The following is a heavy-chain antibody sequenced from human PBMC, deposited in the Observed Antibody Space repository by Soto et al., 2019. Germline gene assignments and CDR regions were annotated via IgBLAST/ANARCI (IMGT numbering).Heavy chain of an antibody. CDR3: ARGERAIAAADYYYGMDV. D-gene: IGHD6-13*01. CDR2: ISYDGSNK. CDR1: GFTFSSYA. J-gene: IGHJ6*02. Sequence: GGSRRRSCAASGFTFSSYAMHWVRQAPGKGLEWVAVISYDGSNKYYADSVKGRFTISRDNSKNTLYLQMNSLRAEDTAVYYCARGERAIAAADYYYGMDVWGRGTTVTVSS. V-gene: IGHV3-30-3*01.